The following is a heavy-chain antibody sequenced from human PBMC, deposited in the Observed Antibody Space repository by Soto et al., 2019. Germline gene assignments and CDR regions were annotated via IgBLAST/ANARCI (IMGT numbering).Heavy chain of an antibody. V-gene: IGHV3-30*18. J-gene: IGHJ4*02. D-gene: IGHD4-17*01. CDR3: AKDMARVVTTMTD. Sequence: PGGSLRLSCAASGFTFSSYGMHWVRQAPGKGLEWVAVISYDGSNKYYADSVKGRFTISRDNSKNTLYLQMNSLRAEDTAVYYCAKDMARVVTTMTDWGQGTLVTVSS. CDR2: ISYDGSNK. CDR1: GFTFSSYG.